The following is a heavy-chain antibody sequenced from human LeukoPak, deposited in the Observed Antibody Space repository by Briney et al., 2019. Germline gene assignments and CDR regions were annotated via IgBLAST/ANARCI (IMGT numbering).Heavy chain of an antibody. CDR3: ARKLGGYYDFWSGYYDY. V-gene: IGHV4-59*13. CDR1: GGSISSYY. Sequence: SETLSLTCTVSGGSISSYYWSWFGKPPGRGLEWFGYIYYSGSTNYNPSLKSRVTISVDTSKNQFSLKLSSVTAADTAVYYCARKLGGYYDFWSGYYDYWGQGTLVTVSS. J-gene: IGHJ4*02. CDR2: IYYSGST. D-gene: IGHD3-3*01.